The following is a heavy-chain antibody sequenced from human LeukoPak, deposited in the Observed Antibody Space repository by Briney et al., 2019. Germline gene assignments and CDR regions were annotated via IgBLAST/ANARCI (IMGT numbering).Heavy chain of an antibody. D-gene: IGHD2-2*01. Sequence: PSETLSLTCTVSGGSISSSSYYWGWIRQPPGKGLEWIGSIYYSGSTYYNPSLKSRVTISADTSKNQFSLKLSSVTAADTAVYYCARRLVYFDYWGQGTLVTVSS. CDR2: IYYSGST. CDR1: GGSISSSSYY. CDR3: ARRLVYFDY. V-gene: IGHV4-39*01. J-gene: IGHJ4*02.